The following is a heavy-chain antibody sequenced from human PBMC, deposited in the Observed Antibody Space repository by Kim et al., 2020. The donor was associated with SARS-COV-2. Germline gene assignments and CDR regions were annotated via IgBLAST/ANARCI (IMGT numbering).Heavy chain of an antibody. CDR2: INYSGST. V-gene: IGHV4-59*08. D-gene: IGHD3-22*01. Sequence: SETLSLTCTVSGGSISSYYWSWIRQPPGKGLEWIGYINYSGSTNYNPSLKSRVTITVDTSKNQFSLKLSSVTAADTAVYYCAGHYGSGYYSDHAFDIWGQGTMVTVSS. J-gene: IGHJ3*02. CDR1: GGSISSYY. CDR3: AGHYGSGYYSDHAFDI.